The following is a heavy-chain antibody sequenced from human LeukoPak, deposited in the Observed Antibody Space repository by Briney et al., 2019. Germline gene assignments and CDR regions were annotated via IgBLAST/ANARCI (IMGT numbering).Heavy chain of an antibody. V-gene: IGHV4-59*08. CDR3: ARHPELYFFDY. CDR2: ISYSGST. Sequence: SETLSLTCTVSGASISSYYWSWIRQPPGKGLEWIGYISYSGSTNYNPSLKSRVTISADTSKNQVSLTLSSVTAADTAVYYCARHPELYFFDYWGQGTLLTVFS. J-gene: IGHJ4*02. D-gene: IGHD3-10*01. CDR1: GASISSYY.